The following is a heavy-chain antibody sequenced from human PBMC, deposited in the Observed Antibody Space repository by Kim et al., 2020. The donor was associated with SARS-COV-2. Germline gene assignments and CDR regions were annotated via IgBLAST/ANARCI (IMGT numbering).Heavy chain of an antibody. CDR2: IHHSGST. CDR3: ARGHLVVTAILDY. D-gene: IGHD2-21*02. V-gene: IGHV4-34*01. Sequence: SETLSLTCGVYGETFSAYYWTWIRQPPGKGLEWIGEIHHSGSTNYNPSLESRVTMSVDTSKNQFSLTLTSVTAGDTAVYYCARGHLVVTAILDYWGQGSLVTVSS. J-gene: IGHJ4*02. CDR1: GETFSAYY.